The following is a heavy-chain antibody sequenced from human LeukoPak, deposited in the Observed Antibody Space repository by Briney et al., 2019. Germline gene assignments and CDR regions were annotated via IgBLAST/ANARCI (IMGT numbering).Heavy chain of an antibody. Sequence: GGSLRLSCAASGFTFSSYSMNWVRQAPGKGLEWVSSISSSSSYIYYADSVKGRFTISRDNAKNSLYLQMNSLRAEDTAVYYCAREGIGSSGYYHVGGYYYYGMDVWGQGTTVTVSS. D-gene: IGHD3-22*01. V-gene: IGHV3-21*01. CDR2: ISSSSSYI. J-gene: IGHJ6*02. CDR3: AREGIGSSGYYHVGGYYYYGMDV. CDR1: GFTFSSYS.